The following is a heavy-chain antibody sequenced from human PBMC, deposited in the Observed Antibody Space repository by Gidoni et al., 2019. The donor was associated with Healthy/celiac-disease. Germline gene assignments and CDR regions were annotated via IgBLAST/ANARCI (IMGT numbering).Heavy chain of an antibody. CDR3: ARQLPPTPEAYADSYYFDY. Sequence: QVQLVHSGAEVKKPGASVKVSCKASGYTFTSSGISWVRQAPGQGHEWMGWISAYNGNTNYAQQLQGRVPMTTATSTSTAYMELRSLRSDDTAVYYCARQLPPTPEAYADSYYFDYWGQGTLVTVSS. J-gene: IGHJ4*02. D-gene: IGHD1-1*01. V-gene: IGHV1-18*01. CDR2: ISAYNGNT. CDR1: GYTFTSSG.